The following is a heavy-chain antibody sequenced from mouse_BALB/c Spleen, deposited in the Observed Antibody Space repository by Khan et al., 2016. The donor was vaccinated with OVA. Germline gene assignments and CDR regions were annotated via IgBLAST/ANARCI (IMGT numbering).Heavy chain of an antibody. D-gene: IGHD3-2*02. V-gene: IGHV1S81*02. CDR3: TSSGSPDPVAY. CDR1: GYTFSSYY. J-gene: IGHJ3*01. Sequence: QVQLQQSGAELVKPGTSAKLSCKASGYTFSSYYIYWVKQRPGKGLEWIGGINPSNGDINFNEKFKTEATLTVDKSSSTVYTQLRSRTSEESAVFYRTSSGSPDPVAYWGQGTVVTVSA. CDR2: INPSNGDI.